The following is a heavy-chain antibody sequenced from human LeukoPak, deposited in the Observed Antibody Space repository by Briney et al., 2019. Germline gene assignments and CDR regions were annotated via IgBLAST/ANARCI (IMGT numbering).Heavy chain of an antibody. J-gene: IGHJ5*02. Sequence: GGSLRLSCAATGFTFSSYAMNWVRQAPGKGLEWVSAISGSGGSTYYADSVKGRFTISRDNSKNTLYLQMNSLRVEDTAVYYCAKDPRRIWFGENPWGQGTLVTVSS. CDR1: GFTFSSYA. CDR3: AKDPRRIWFGENP. CDR2: ISGSGGST. D-gene: IGHD3-10*01. V-gene: IGHV3-23*01.